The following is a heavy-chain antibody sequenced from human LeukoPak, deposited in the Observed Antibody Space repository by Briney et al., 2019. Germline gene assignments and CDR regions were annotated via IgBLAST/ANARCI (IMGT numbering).Heavy chain of an antibody. CDR1: GFTFSSYS. CDR2: ISSSSSTI. D-gene: IGHD3-22*01. V-gene: IGHV3-48*01. CDR3: AKDGGGYYPYYYYYMDV. J-gene: IGHJ6*03. Sequence: GGSLRLSCAASGFTFSSYSMNWVRQAPGKGLEWVSYISSSSSTIYYADSVKGRFTISRDNSKNTLYLQMNSLRAEDTAVYYCAKDGGGYYPYYYYYMDVWGKGTTVTISS.